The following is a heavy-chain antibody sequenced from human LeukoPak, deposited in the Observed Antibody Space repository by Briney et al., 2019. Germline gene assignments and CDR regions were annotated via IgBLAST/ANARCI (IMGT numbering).Heavy chain of an antibody. CDR1: GFTVSSNY. CDR3: ARDHLSSTNDY. V-gene: IGHV3-53*01. J-gene: IGHJ4*02. D-gene: IGHD6-13*01. Sequence: GGSLRLSCAASGFTVSSNYMSWVRQAPGKGLEWVSVIYSGGSTYYADSVKGRFTISRDNSKNTLYLQMNNLRAEDTAVYYCARDHLSSTNDYWGRGTLVTVSS. CDR2: IYSGGST.